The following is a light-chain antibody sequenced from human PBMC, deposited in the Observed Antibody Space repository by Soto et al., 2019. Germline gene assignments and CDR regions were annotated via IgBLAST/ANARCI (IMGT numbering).Light chain of an antibody. Sequence: QSVRTQPPSASGTPGQRVTISCSGSSSNIGSNYVYWYQQLPGTAPKLLIYSNNQRPSGVPDRFSGSKSGTSASLAISGLRSEDEADSYCAAWDDSLSGLVFGGVTNLTVL. J-gene: IGLJ2*01. CDR3: AAWDDSLSGLV. CDR1: SSNIGSNY. CDR2: SNN. V-gene: IGLV1-47*02.